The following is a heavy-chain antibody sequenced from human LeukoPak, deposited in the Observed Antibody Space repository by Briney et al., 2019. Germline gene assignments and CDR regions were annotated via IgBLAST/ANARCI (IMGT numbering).Heavy chain of an antibody. V-gene: IGHV3-49*04. CDR2: IRSKAYGGTT. CDR3: TRDPPRYCSSTSCYYI. CDR1: GFTFGDYA. J-gene: IGHJ3*02. D-gene: IGHD2-2*01. Sequence: GGSLRLSCTASGFTFGDYAMSWVRQAPGKGLEWVGFIRSKAYGGTTEYAASVKGRFTISRDDSKSIAYLQMNSLKTEDTAVYYCTRDPPRYCSSTSCYYIWGQGTMVTVSS.